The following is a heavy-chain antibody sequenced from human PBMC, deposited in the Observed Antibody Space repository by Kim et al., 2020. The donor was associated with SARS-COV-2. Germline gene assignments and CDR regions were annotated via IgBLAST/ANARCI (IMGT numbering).Heavy chain of an antibody. CDR2: ISGSGGST. J-gene: IGHJ4*02. V-gene: IGHV3-23*01. CDR1: GFTFSSYA. D-gene: IGHD3-16*02. CDR3: AKVREPYEITFGGVLVIPSAFDY. Sequence: GGSLRLSCAASGFTFSSYAMSWVRQAPGKGLEWVSAISGSGGSTYYADSVKGRFTISRDNSKNTLYLQMNSLRAEDTAVYYCAKVREPYEITFGGVLVIPSAFDYWGQGTLVTVSS.